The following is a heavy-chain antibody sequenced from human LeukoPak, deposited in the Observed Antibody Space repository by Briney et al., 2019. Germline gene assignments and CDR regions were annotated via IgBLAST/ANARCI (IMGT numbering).Heavy chain of an antibody. V-gene: IGHV3-48*01. D-gene: IGHD3-22*01. J-gene: IGHJ4*02. CDR3: ARGAYYYED. CDR2: ISSSSTI. Sequence: GGSLRLSCAASGFTFSIHSMNWVRQAPGKGLEWVSYISSSSTIYYADSVKGRFTISRDNAKNSLYLQMNSLRAEDTAVYYCARGAYYYEDWGQGTLVTVSS. CDR1: GFTFSIHS.